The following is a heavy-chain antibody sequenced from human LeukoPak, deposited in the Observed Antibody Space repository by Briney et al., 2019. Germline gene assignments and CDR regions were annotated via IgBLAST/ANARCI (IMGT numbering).Heavy chain of an antibody. Sequence: GSLRLSCAASGFTFSSYAMSWVRQAPGKGLEWVSAISGSGGSTYYADSVKGRFTISRDNSKNTLYLQMNSLRAEDTAVYYCAKDTFGYCSGGSCLTPYFDYWGQGTLVTVSS. V-gene: IGHV3-23*01. D-gene: IGHD2-15*01. CDR1: GFTFSSYA. CDR2: ISGSGGST. CDR3: AKDTFGYCSGGSCLTPYFDY. J-gene: IGHJ4*02.